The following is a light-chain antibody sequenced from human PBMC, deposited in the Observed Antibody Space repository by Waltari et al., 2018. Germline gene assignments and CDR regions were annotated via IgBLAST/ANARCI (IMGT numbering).Light chain of an antibody. CDR3: AAWDDSLSGPV. Sequence: QSVLTQPPSASETPGQMVTISCSGSSSNIESNYVYWYQQIPGTAPKLLIYSNNERPSGVPDRVSGSQSGTSASLAISGLRSEDEADYYCAAWDDSLSGPVFGGGTKLTVL. CDR2: SNN. CDR1: SSNIESNY. V-gene: IGLV1-47*02. J-gene: IGLJ2*01.